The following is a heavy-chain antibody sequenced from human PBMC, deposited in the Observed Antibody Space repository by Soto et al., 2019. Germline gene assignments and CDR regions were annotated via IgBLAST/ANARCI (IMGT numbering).Heavy chain of an antibody. CDR2: IRSKANSYAT. CDR3: TRGPVAIGSDAFDI. D-gene: IGHD3-10*01. V-gene: IGHV3-73*01. J-gene: IGHJ3*02. CDR1: GFTFSGST. Sequence: PGGSLRLSCAASGFTFSGSTMHWVRQASGKGLEWVGHIRSKANSYATAYAVSVKGRFTISRDDSKNTAHLQMNSLKTEDTAVYYCTRGPVAIGSDAFDIWGQGTMVTVSS.